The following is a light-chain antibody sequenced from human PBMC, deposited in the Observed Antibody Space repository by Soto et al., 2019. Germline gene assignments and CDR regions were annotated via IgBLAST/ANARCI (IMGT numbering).Light chain of an antibody. CDR3: QQYSNWHPVT. V-gene: IGKV3-15*01. CDR2: GAS. Sequence: EIVMTQSPATLSLSPGERATLSCRASQSVGSHLAWYQQKPGQAPKLLIYGASTRATGVPARFSGSGSGTEFTLTISSLQSEDFAVYYCQQYSNWHPVTFGGGTKVDIK. J-gene: IGKJ4*01. CDR1: QSVGSH.